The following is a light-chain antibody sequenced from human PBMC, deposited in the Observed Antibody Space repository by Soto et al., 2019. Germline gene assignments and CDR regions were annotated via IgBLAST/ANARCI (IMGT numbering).Light chain of an antibody. Sequence: QSVLTQPPSVSAAPGQRVTISCSGSSSNIGTSSVSWYQHLPGTVPKLLMYENNERPSGIPDRFSGSKSATSATLDITGLQTGDEADYYCGAWDDSVGTYVFGTGTKVTVL. CDR3: GAWDDSVGTYV. V-gene: IGLV1-51*02. CDR2: ENN. CDR1: SSNIGTSS. J-gene: IGLJ1*01.